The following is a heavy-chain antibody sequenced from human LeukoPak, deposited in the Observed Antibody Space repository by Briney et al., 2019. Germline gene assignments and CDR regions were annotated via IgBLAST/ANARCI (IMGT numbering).Heavy chain of an antibody. CDR3: ARAAWVYCSSSSCSNWFDP. CDR2: MNPNSGNT. Sequence: GASVKVSCKASGYTFTSYDINWVRQATGQGLEWMGWMNPNSGNTGYAQKFQGRVTITRNTSISTAYMELSSLRSEDTAVYYCARAAWVYCSSSSCSNWFDPWGQGTQVTVSS. CDR1: GYTFTSYD. J-gene: IGHJ5*02. D-gene: IGHD2-2*01. V-gene: IGHV1-8*03.